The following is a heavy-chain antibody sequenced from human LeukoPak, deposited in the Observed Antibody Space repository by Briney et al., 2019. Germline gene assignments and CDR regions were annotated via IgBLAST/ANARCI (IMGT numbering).Heavy chain of an antibody. D-gene: IGHD2-2*01. V-gene: IGHV3-74*01. CDR2: IASDGSST. CDR1: GFTFSSYW. Sequence: AGGSLRLSCAAFGFTFSSYWMNWVRQAPGKGLVWVSRIASDGSSTTYADSVKGRFSISRDNAKNTLYLQMNSLRAEDTAVYYCAKVLPAANTANWGQGTLVTVSS. J-gene: IGHJ4*02. CDR3: AKVLPAANTAN.